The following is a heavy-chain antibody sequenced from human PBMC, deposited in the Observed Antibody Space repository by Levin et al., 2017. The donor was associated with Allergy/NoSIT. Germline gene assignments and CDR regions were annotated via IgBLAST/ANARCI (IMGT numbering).Heavy chain of an antibody. CDR2: ISGSGAGT. V-gene: IGHV3-23*01. J-gene: IGHJ6*02. D-gene: IGHD4-17*01. CDR3: AKDTVTSMFYYYGMDV. CDR1: GFTLGSYA. Sequence: SCAASGFTLGSYAMNWVRQAPGKGLEWVSTISGSGAGTYYADSVKGRFTISRDNSRNTLYLQMNSLRAEDTAVYYCAKDTVTSMFYYYGMDVWGQGTTVTVSS.